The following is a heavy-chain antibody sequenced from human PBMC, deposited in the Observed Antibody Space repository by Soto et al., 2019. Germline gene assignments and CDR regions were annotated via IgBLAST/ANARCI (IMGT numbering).Heavy chain of an antibody. Sequence: GGSLRLSCAASGFTFSSYGMHWVRQAPGKGLEWVAVISYDGSNKYYADSVKGRFTISRDNSKNTLYLQMNSLRAEDTAVYYCAKDAGYSYVGLYFDYWGQGTLVTSPQ. J-gene: IGHJ4*02. CDR3: AKDAGYSYVGLYFDY. CDR2: ISYDGSNK. D-gene: IGHD5-18*01. CDR1: GFTFSSYG. V-gene: IGHV3-30*18.